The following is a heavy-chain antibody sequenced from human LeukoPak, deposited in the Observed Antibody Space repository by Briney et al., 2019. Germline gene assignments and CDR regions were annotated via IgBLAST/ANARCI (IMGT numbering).Heavy chain of an antibody. Sequence: SETLSLTCTVSGGSISSYYWSWIRQPAGKGLEWIGEINHSGSTNYNPSLKSRVTISVDTSKNQFSLKLSSVTAADTAVYYCAVGGTTRNWFDPWGQGTLVTVSS. CDR1: GGSISSYY. CDR3: AVGGTTRNWFDP. V-gene: IGHV4-34*01. CDR2: INHSGST. J-gene: IGHJ5*02. D-gene: IGHD3-10*01.